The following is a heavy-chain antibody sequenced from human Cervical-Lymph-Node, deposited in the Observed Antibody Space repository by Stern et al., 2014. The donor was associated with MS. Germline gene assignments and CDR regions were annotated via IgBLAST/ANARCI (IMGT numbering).Heavy chain of an antibody. CDR1: GFPFRTYW. CDR2: INSDGSRI. Sequence: EMQLVESGGGSVQPGGSLRLSCVGSGFPFRTYWMHWVRQAPGKGLEWVSRINSDGSRINYADSVKGRFTVSRDNAENTVFLQMNSLRAEDTAVYYCACRPTWGQGTLVTVSS. J-gene: IGHJ4*02. CDR3: ACRPT. V-gene: IGHV3-74*02.